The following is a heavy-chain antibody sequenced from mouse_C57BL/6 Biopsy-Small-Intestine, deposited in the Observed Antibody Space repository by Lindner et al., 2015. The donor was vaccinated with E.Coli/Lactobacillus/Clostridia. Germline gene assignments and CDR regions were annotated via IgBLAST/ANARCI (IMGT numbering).Heavy chain of an antibody. J-gene: IGHJ2*01. D-gene: IGHD1-1*01. Sequence: VQLQESGGGLVKPGGSLKLSCAASGFTFSSYGMSWVRQTPDKRLEWVATISSGGSYTYYPDSVEGRFTISRDNAKNTLYLQMSSLKSEDTAMYYCARHRTTVVAFFDYWGQGTTLTVSS. CDR2: ISSGGSYT. CDR3: ARHRTTVVAFFDY. CDR1: GFTFSSYG. V-gene: IGHV5-6*01.